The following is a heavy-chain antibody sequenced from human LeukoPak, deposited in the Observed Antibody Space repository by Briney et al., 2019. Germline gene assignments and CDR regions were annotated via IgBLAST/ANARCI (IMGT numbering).Heavy chain of an antibody. CDR1: GFTFANYA. CDR2: VTGDGRDT. Sequence: GGSLRLSCAASGFTFANYAMNWVRQPPGKCLEWVSSVTGDGRDTYHADSVKGRFTISRDNFKNTVYLQMNSLRVGDTATYYCAKAPLARCSGARCYFFDSWGQGTLVTVSS. D-gene: IGHD2-2*01. J-gene: IGHJ4*02. CDR3: AKAPLARCSGARCYFFDS. V-gene: IGHV3-23*01.